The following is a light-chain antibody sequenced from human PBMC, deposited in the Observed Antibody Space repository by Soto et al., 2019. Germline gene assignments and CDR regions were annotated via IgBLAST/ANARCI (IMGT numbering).Light chain of an antibody. V-gene: IGLV1-44*01. CDR3: AVWDDSVNGRV. CDR1: NSNIGSNT. J-gene: IGLJ1*01. Sequence: QSVLTQPPSASGNPGQRVNISCSGSNSNIGSNTVNWYQQLPGTAPKLLIYYDNLRPSGVPDRISGSKSGTSASLAISGLQSAHEADYYCAVWDDSVNGRVFGTGTKGTVL. CDR2: YDN.